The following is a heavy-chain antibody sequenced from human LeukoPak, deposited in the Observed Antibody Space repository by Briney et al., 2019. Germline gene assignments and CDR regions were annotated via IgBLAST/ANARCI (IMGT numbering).Heavy chain of an antibody. CDR1: GGSISSGSYY. CDR2: IYTSGST. D-gene: IGHD3-22*01. Sequence: SETLSLTCTVSGGSISSGSYYWSWIRQPAGKGLEWIGRIYTSGSTNYNPSLKSRVTISVDTSKNQFSLKLSSVTAADTAVYYCARTFHDSSGYYDGLWGRGTLVTVSS. CDR3: ARTFHDSSGYYDGL. V-gene: IGHV4-61*02. J-gene: IGHJ2*01.